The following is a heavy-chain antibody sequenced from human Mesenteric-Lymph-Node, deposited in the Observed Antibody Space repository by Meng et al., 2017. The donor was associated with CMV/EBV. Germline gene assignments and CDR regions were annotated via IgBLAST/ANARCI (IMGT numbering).Heavy chain of an antibody. CDR3: ARDGFGDYPGYYYGMDV. Sequence: SETLSLTCTVSGGSISSYYWSWIRQPPGKGLEWIGYIYYSGSTNYNPSLKSRVSISLDTPKSQFSLKLTSVTAADTAVYYCARDGFGDYPGYYYGMDVWGQGTTVTVSS. CDR1: GGSISSYY. V-gene: IGHV4-59*01. J-gene: IGHJ6*02. CDR2: IYYSGST. D-gene: IGHD4-17*01.